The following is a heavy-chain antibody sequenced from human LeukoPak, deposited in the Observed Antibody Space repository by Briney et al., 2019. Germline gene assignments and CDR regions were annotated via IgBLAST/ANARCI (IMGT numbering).Heavy chain of an antibody. Sequence: SETLSLTCTVSGGSISSYYWSWIRQPPGKGLEWIGYIYYSGSTNYNPSLKSRVTISVDTSKNQFSLKLSSVTAADTAVYYCARDYGGSDYWGQGTLVTVS. CDR3: ARDYGGSDY. CDR2: IYYSGST. J-gene: IGHJ4*02. D-gene: IGHD1-26*01. V-gene: IGHV4-59*12. CDR1: GGSISSYY.